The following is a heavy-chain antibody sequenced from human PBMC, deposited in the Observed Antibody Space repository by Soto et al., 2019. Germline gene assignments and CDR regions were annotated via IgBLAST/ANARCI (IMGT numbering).Heavy chain of an antibody. D-gene: IGHD2-8*02. CDR3: ARAITEILYWVGAFDV. CDR1: GFTFSSYA. Sequence: PGGSLRLSCAASGFTFSSYAMSWVRQAPGEGLEWASAISGSGGSTYYADSVKGRLTISRDNAKNSLYLQMNSLRAEDTAVYYCARAITEILYWVGAFDVWGQGTMVTVSS. V-gene: IGHV3-23*01. CDR2: ISGSGGST. J-gene: IGHJ3*01.